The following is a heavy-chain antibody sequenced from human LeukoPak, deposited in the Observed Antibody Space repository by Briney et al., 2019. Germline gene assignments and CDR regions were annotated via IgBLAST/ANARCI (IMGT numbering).Heavy chain of an antibody. Sequence: PSETLSLTCTVSGGPISSYYWSWIRQPPGKGLEWIGYIYCSGSTNYNPSLKSRVTISVDTSKNQFSLKLSSVTAADTAVYYCARAQDTIFGVWGKGTTVTVSS. CDR3: ARAQDTIFGV. J-gene: IGHJ6*04. D-gene: IGHD3-3*01. CDR1: GGPISSYY. CDR2: IYCSGST. V-gene: IGHV4-59*01.